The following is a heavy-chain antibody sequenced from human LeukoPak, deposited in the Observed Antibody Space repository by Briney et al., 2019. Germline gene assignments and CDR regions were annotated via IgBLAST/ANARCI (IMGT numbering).Heavy chain of an antibody. V-gene: IGHV1-8*02. Sequence: ASVKVSCKASGYTFTSYGISWVRQAPGQGLEWMGWMNPNSGNTGYAQKFQGRVTMTRNTSISTAYMELSSLRSEDTAVYYCARGLGCSGGSCYDPEYFQHWGQGTLVTVSS. CDR1: GYTFTSYG. CDR2: MNPNSGNT. CDR3: ARGLGCSGGSCYDPEYFQH. J-gene: IGHJ1*01. D-gene: IGHD2-15*01.